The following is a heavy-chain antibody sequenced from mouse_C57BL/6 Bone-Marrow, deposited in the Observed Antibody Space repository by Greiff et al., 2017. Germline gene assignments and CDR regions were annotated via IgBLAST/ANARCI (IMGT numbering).Heavy chain of an antibody. CDR1: GYTFTNYW. V-gene: IGHV1-63*01. CDR2: IYPGGGYT. D-gene: IGHD2-5*01. CDR3: ARWAYYSNYFDY. J-gene: IGHJ2*01. Sequence: QVQLQQSGAELVRPGTSVKMSCKASGYTFTNYWIGWAKQRPGHGLEWIGDIYPGGGYTNYTEKFTGQATLTANKSSSTAYMQFSSLTSEDSAIYYCARWAYYSNYFDYWGQGTTLTVSS.